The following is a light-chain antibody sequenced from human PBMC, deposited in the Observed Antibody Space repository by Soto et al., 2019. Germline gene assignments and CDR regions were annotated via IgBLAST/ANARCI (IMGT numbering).Light chain of an antibody. CDR2: EAS. V-gene: IGKV3-11*01. CDR3: QQRSSWPVT. Sequence: EIVLTQSPATLSLSPGERATLSCRASQSVSTYLAWYQQKPGQAPRLLIYEASSRATGIPARFSGSGSGTEFTLTISSLEPEDFAVYYCQQRSSWPVTFGQGTRVEIK. CDR1: QSVSTY. J-gene: IGKJ1*01.